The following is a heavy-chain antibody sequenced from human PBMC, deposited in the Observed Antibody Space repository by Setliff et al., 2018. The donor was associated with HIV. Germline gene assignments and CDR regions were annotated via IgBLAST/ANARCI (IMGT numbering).Heavy chain of an antibody. CDR1: GGSISSSTYY. CDR3: ARRGRDGVFIMFATGFDP. D-gene: IGHD2-8*01. Sequence: SETLSLTCSVSGGSISSSTYYWGWIRQPPGKGLEWIGDIFYTGSTYYNPSHKSRVAISVDTSENQFSLKLNSVTAADTAVYYCARRGRDGVFIMFATGFDPWGQGALVTVSS. J-gene: IGHJ5*02. V-gene: IGHV4-39*01. CDR2: IFYTGST.